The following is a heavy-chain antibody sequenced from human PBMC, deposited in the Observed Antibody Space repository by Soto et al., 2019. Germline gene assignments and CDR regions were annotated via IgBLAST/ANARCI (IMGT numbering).Heavy chain of an antibody. D-gene: IGHD3-16*01. CDR1: GGSVNSGSYY. J-gene: IGHJ5*02. V-gene: IGHV4-61*01. CDR3: AGLRLGEGFDP. CDR2: IFYSGST. Sequence: SLTCTVSGGSVNSGSYYWNWIRQPPGKGLEWIGYIFYSGSTSYNPSLKRRVTISLDTSKNQFSMRLSSVTAADTAVYYCAGLRLGEGFDPWGQGTRVTVSS.